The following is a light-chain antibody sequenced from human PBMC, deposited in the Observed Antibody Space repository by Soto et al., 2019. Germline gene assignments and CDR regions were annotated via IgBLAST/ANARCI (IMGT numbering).Light chain of an antibody. Sequence: EFVLTQSPGTLSLSPGERATLSCRASQTVRNNYLAWYQQKPGQAPRLLIYDASSRATGIPDRFSGGGSGTDFTLTISRLEPEDFAVYYCHQFSSYPRTVDGGTKVDI. CDR3: HQFSSYPRT. J-gene: IGKJ4*01. V-gene: IGKV3-20*01. CDR2: DAS. CDR1: QTVRNNY.